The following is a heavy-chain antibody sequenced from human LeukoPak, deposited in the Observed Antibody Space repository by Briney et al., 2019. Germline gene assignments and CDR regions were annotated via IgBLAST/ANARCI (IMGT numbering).Heavy chain of an antibody. CDR1: GFTFSDYY. J-gene: IGHJ4*02. D-gene: IGHD3-16*01. V-gene: IGHV3-11*01. Sequence: PGGSLRLSCVASGFTFSDYYMSWIRQAPGKGLEWVSYISSSSSTIYYADSVKGRFTISRDNAKNSLYLQMNSLRAEDTAVYYCARENKLRLALIDYWGQGTLVTVSS. CDR2: ISSSSSTI. CDR3: ARENKLRLALIDY.